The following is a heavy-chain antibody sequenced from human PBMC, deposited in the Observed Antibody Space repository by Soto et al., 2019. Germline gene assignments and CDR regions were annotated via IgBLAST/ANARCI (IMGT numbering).Heavy chain of an antibody. Sequence: VGSLRLSCAASGFTFSSYGMHWVRQAPGKGLEWVAVIWYDGSNKYYADSVKGRFTISRDNSKNTLYLQMNSLRAEDTAVYYCARDLYYDFWSGYYPDYYYYGMDVWGQGTTVTVSS. CDR3: ARDLYYDFWSGYYPDYYYYGMDV. CDR2: IWYDGSNK. CDR1: GFTFSSYG. J-gene: IGHJ6*02. V-gene: IGHV3-33*01. D-gene: IGHD3-3*01.